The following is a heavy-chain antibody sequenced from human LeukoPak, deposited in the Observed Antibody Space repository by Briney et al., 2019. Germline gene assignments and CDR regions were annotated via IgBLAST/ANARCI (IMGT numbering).Heavy chain of an antibody. CDR1: GFTYSNAW. CDR2: IKSKTDGGTT. J-gene: IGHJ1*01. CDR3: AKDLTAGGSGRIQH. V-gene: IGHV3-15*01. D-gene: IGHD3-16*01. Sequence: PGGSLRLSCAASGFTYSNAWMSWVRQAPGKGLEWVGRIKSKTDGGTTDYAAPVKGRFTISRDDSKNTLYLQMHSLRAEDTAVYYCAKDLTAGGSGRIQHWGQGTLVTVSS.